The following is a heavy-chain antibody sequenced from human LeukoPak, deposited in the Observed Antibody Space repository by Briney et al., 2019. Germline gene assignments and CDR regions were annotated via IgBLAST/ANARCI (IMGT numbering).Heavy chain of an antibody. CDR3: AKDKGEGSAWPYYFDY. D-gene: IGHD6-25*01. CDR2: ISWNSGKI. V-gene: IGHV3-9*01. Sequence: GGSLRLSCVVSGFTFDACAMHWVRQAPGKGLEWVSGISWNSGKIDYAASVKGRFTISRDNAKNSLYLEMNSLRTEDTAFYYCAKDKGEGSAWPYYFDYWGQGTLVTVSS. CDR1: GFTFDACA. J-gene: IGHJ4*02.